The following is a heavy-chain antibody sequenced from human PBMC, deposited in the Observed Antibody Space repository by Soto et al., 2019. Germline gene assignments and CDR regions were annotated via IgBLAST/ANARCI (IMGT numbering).Heavy chain of an antibody. J-gene: IGHJ4*02. D-gene: IGHD3-22*01. CDR1: GVSISSGNW. CDR2: VFRDGMT. CDR3: VRLVYDRRLNYLYFDY. Sequence: QVQLQESGPGLVKPSGTVSLTCDVSGVSISSGNWWSWVRQPPGKGLEWIGEVFRDGMTTYYPSRRGRAPISVDTSKNRFSLRVTSANAADTAIYYCVRLVYDRRLNYLYFDYWGRGALVTVSS. V-gene: IGHV4-4*02.